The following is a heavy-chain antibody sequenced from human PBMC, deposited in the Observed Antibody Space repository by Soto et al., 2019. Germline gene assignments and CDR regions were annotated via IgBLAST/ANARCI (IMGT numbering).Heavy chain of an antibody. Sequence: GGSLRLSCAASGFTFSSYAMSWVRQAPGKGLEWVSAISGSGGSTYYADSVKGRFTISRDNSKNTLYLQMNSLRAEDTAVYYCARSLVWFGELFRFDPWGQGTLVTVSS. CDR2: ISGSGGST. V-gene: IGHV3-23*01. CDR1: GFTFSSYA. CDR3: ARSLVWFGELFRFDP. D-gene: IGHD3-10*01. J-gene: IGHJ5*02.